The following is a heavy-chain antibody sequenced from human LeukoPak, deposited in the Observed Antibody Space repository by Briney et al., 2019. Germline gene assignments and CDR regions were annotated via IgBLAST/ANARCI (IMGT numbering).Heavy chain of an antibody. V-gene: IGHV4-38-2*02. CDR2: IYHSVST. J-gene: IGHJ4*02. Sequence: SETLSVTCIVSRYSLSSGFYWAWIPQPPGKGLECIGSIYHSVSTYYNPSLKSRVTTSVDTSKNQFSLNLTSVTAADTAMYYCARAVGASRNFFDYWGEGTLVTVSS. CDR3: ARAVGASRNFFDY. D-gene: IGHD1-26*01. CDR1: RYSLSSGFY.